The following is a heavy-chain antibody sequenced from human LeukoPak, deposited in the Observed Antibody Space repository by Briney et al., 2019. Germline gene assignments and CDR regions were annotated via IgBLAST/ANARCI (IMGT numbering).Heavy chain of an antibody. Sequence: ASVKVSCKASGYTFTGYYMHWVRQAPGQGLEWMGWINPNSGGTNYAQKFQGRVTMTRDTSISTAHMELSRLRSDDTAVYYCARDCSGGSCYWGQGTLVTVSS. CDR2: INPNSGGT. CDR3: ARDCSGGSCY. D-gene: IGHD2-15*01. CDR1: GYTFTGYY. J-gene: IGHJ4*02. V-gene: IGHV1-2*02.